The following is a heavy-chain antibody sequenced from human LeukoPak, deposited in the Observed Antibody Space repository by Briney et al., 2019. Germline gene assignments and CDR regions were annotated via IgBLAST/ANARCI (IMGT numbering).Heavy chain of an antibody. CDR1: GGSFSGYY. CDR2: INHSGST. Sequence: SVTLSLTCAVYGGSFSGYYWSWIRQPPGKGLEWIGEINHSGSTNYNPSLKSRVTISVDTSKNQFSLKLSSVTAADTAVYYCARGPSLDYWGQGTLVTVSS. CDR3: ARGPSLDY. V-gene: IGHV4-34*01. J-gene: IGHJ4*02.